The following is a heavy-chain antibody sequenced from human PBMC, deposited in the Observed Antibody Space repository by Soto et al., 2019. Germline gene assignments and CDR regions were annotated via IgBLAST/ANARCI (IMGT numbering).Heavy chain of an antibody. J-gene: IGHJ1*01. V-gene: IGHV1-3*01. CDR1: GYTFTSYA. CDR3: ARAAAAGTGRAGYFQH. CDR2: INAGNGNT. Sequence: ASVKVSCKASGYTFTSYAMHWVRQAPGQRLEWMGWINAGNGNTKYSQKFQGRVTITRDTSASTAYIELRSLRSEDTALYYCARAAAAGTGRAGYFQHWGQGTLVTVSS. D-gene: IGHD6-13*01.